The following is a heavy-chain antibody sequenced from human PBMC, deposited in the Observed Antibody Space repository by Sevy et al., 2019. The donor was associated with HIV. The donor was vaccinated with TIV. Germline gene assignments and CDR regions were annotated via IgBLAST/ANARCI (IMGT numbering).Heavy chain of an antibody. Sequence: ASVKVSCKASGGTFSRYPFSWVRQAPGQGLEWMGGIIPIFGTTNYARKFQGRVTITADESTSTAYMELSSLRSEDTAVYYCGPAAQVTMKVAGGFFEYWGKGTLVTVSS. CDR1: GGTFSRYP. V-gene: IGHV1-69*13. D-gene: IGHD3-22*01. CDR3: GPAAQVTMKVAGGFFEY. J-gene: IGHJ4*02. CDR2: IIPIFGTT.